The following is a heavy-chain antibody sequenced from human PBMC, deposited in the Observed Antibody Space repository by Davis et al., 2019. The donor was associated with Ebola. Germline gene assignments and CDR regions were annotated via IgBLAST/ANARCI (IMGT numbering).Heavy chain of an antibody. J-gene: IGHJ5*01. V-gene: IGHV1-18*01. CDR3: AREAGATTRIYDS. CDR2: ISAYNGNT. D-gene: IGHD1-26*01. Sequence: ASVTVSCQASSYTFTSYGISWVRQAPGQGLEWMGWISAYNGNTNYAQKLQGRVTMTTDTSRSKAYMELRSLRSDDTAVYYCAREAGATTRIYDSWGQGTLVTVSS. CDR1: SYTFTSYG.